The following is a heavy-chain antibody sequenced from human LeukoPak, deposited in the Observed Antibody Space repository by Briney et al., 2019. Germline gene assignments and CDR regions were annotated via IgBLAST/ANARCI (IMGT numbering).Heavy chain of an antibody. CDR1: GFTFSSYN. CDR2: IYPGGSS. D-gene: IGHD6-19*01. CDR3: ARGLSSGWYYFDS. V-gene: IGHV3-66*01. Sequence: PGGSLRLSCAASGFTFSSYNMNWVRQAPGKGLEWVSIIYPGGSSYYADSVKGKFTFSRDNSKNTLYLQMNSLRAEDTAVYYCARGLSSGWYYFDSWGQGALVTVSS. J-gene: IGHJ4*02.